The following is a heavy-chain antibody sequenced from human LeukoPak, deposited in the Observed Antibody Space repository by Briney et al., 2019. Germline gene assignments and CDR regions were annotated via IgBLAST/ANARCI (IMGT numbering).Heavy chain of an antibody. CDR3: ASYAAGYNWLKV. Sequence: ASVKVSCQASGHKFTDYYLHWVRQAPGQGLEWMGWIHPRSGEPYYVYKFQGRVTVARVWSISTVYMELIRLRSDDTAVYYCASYAAGYNWLKVWGEGTLVTV. V-gene: IGHV1-2*07. J-gene: IGHJ4*02. D-gene: IGHD1-1*01. CDR2: IHPRSGEP. CDR1: GHKFTDYY.